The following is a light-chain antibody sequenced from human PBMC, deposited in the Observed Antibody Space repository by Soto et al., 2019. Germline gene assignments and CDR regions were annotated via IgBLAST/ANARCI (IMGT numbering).Light chain of an antibody. CDR3: GTWDSSLSAGGV. V-gene: IGLV1-51*01. CDR1: SSNIGNNY. Sequence: SLVTQPPSVCAAPGQKVTISCSGSSSNIGNNYVSWYQQLPGTAPKLLIYDNNKRPSGIPDRFSGSKSGTSATLGITGLQTGDEADYYCGTWDSSLSAGGVFGTGTKVTVL. J-gene: IGLJ1*01. CDR2: DNN.